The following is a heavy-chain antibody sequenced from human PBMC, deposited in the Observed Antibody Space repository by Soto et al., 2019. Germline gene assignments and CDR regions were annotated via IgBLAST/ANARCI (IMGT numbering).Heavy chain of an antibody. D-gene: IGHD5-18*01. Sequence: GASVKVSCKASGYTFTGYYIHWVRQAPGQGLEWMGWINPNSGGTNYAQRFQGRVTMTRDTSISTAYMELRSLRSDDTAVYYCAREHTAMDRYYFYHYGLGVWGQGTTVTVSS. V-gene: IGHV1-2*02. CDR3: AREHTAMDRYYFYHYGLGV. J-gene: IGHJ6*02. CDR1: GYTFTGYY. CDR2: INPNSGGT.